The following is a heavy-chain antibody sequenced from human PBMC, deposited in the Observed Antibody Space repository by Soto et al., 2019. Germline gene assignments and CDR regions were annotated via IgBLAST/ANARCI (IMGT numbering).Heavy chain of an antibody. Sequence: QVQLQESGPGLVKPSETLSLTCNVSGGSISKFYWAWIRKTAGNGLEWMGRVYATGTTDYNPSLRSRVAMSVDISKKTFSLRLRSVTGADSGVYYCVRDGSKSLRDWFDPWGQGILATVSS. V-gene: IGHV4-4*07. CDR1: GGSISKFY. J-gene: IGHJ5*02. CDR2: VYATGTT. CDR3: VRDGSKSLRDWFDP.